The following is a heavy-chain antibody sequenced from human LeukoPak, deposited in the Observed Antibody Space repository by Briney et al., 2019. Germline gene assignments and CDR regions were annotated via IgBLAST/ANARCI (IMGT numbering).Heavy chain of an antibody. CDR3: ARDSHAAPNAMDV. CDR1: GFTFSSYS. J-gene: IGHJ6*03. V-gene: IGHV3-48*01. CDR2: ISGSSGTI. Sequence: GGSLRLSCAASGFTFSSYSMNWVRQAPGKGLEWVSYISGSSGTIYYAGSVKGRFTISRDNVKNSLYLQMNSLRAEDTAVYYCARDSHAAPNAMDVWGKGTTVTVSS. D-gene: IGHD6-25*01.